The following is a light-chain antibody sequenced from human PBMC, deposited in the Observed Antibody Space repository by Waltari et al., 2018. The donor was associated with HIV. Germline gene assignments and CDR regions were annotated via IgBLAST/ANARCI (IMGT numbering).Light chain of an antibody. CDR1: SSDVATYKI. J-gene: IGLJ2*01. Sequence: QSALTQPASVSGSPGQSITISCTRTSSDVATYKIVSWYQQHPGKAPKLMIYEVSKRLSGVSVRFSGSKSGDTASLTISGLQAEDEADYYCCSYVSNVIFGGGTKLTVL. V-gene: IGLV2-23*02. CDR3: CSYVSNVI. CDR2: EVS.